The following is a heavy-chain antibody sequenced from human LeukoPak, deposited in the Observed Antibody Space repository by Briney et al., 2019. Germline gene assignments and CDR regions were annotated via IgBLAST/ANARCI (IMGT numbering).Heavy chain of an antibody. CDR3: TTDQYSGTMTFDH. J-gene: IGHJ4*02. Sequence: GGSLRLSCAASGFTFSDHYMDWVRQAPGKGLEWVGRIKSKTDGGTTDYAAPVKGRFTISRDDSKNTLYLQMNSLKTEDTAIYYCTTDQYSGTMTFDHWGQGTLVTVSS. D-gene: IGHD3-22*01. CDR1: GFTFSDHY. CDR2: IKSKTDGGTT. V-gene: IGHV3-15*01.